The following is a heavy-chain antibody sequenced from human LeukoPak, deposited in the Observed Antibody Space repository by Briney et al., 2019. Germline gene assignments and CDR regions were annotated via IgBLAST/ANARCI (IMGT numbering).Heavy chain of an antibody. D-gene: IGHD3-3*01. Sequence: GGSLRLSCAASEFTFSSYSMDWVRQAPGKGLEWVSSISSTSSNIYYADSVKGRFTVSRDNVKNSLYLQMNSLRAEDTAVYYCARVGYYDFWSGSNYFDYWGQGTLVTVSS. V-gene: IGHV3-21*01. CDR2: ISSTSSNI. CDR1: EFTFSSYS. CDR3: ARVGYYDFWSGSNYFDY. J-gene: IGHJ4*02.